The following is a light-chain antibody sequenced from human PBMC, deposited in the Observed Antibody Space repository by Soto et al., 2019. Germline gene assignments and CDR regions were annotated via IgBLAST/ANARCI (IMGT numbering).Light chain of an antibody. J-gene: IGKJ4*01. CDR3: QQYNNWTLT. Sequence: EIVMTQSPATLSVSPGERATLSCRASQSVSGNLAWYQQKPGQPPRLLIYGASTRATGIPARFSGSGSGTDFTLTISSRQSEDFAVYYCQQYNNWTLTFGGGTKVEIK. V-gene: IGKV3-15*01. CDR2: GAS. CDR1: QSVSGN.